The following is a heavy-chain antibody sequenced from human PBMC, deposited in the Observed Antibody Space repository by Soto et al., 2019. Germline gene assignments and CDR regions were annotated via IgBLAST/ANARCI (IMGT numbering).Heavy chain of an antibody. CDR2: IYQSGST. D-gene: IGHD4-17*01. V-gene: IGHV4-4*02. CDR3: ASDYGGRDDAFDI. Sequence: SETLSLTCAVSGGSISSSNWWSWVRQPPEKGLQWIGEIYQSGSTNYNPSLKSRVTISVDKSKNQVSLNLTSVTAADTAVYYCASDYGGRDDAFDIWGQGTMVTVSS. J-gene: IGHJ3*02. CDR1: GGSISSSNW.